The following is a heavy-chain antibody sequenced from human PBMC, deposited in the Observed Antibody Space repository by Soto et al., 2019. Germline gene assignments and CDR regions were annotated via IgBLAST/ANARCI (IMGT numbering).Heavy chain of an antibody. D-gene: IGHD4-17*01. CDR3: ARDPSGDLVSIYYYGMDV. Sequence: DVQLVESGGGLVQPGGSLRLSCAASGFTFSSYAMNWVRQAPGKGLEWAAYISSGSSTLYYSDSVKGRFTISRDNAKNSLYLQLNILRAEDTAVYYCARDPSGDLVSIYYYGMDVWGQGTTVTVSS. CDR2: ISSGSSTL. CDR1: GFTFSSYA. V-gene: IGHV3-48*01. J-gene: IGHJ6*02.